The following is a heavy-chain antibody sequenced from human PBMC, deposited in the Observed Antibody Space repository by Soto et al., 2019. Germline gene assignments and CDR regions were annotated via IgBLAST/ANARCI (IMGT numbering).Heavy chain of an antibody. J-gene: IGHJ5*02. CDR2: ISGSGGST. CDR3: ARDLVVVPAAIIGWFDP. D-gene: IGHD2-2*02. CDR1: GFTFSSYA. Sequence: EVQLLESGGGLVQPGGSLRLSCAASGFTFSSYAMSWVRQAPGKGLEWVSAISGSGGSTYYADSVKGRFTISRDNSKNTLYLQMNSLRAEDTAVYYCARDLVVVPAAIIGWFDPWGQGTLVTVSS. V-gene: IGHV3-23*01.